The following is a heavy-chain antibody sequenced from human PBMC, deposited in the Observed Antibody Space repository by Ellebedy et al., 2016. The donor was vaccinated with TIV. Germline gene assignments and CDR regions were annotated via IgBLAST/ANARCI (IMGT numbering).Heavy chain of an antibody. D-gene: IGHD3-10*01. CDR2: INHSGST. Sequence: MPSETLSLTCAVYGGSFSGYYWSWIRQPPGKGLEWIGEINHSGSTNYNPSLKSRVIISVDTSKNQISLKLSSVTAADTAVYYCARLLITMVYGMDVWGQGTTVTVSS. CDR1: GGSFSGYY. CDR3: ARLLITMVYGMDV. J-gene: IGHJ6*02. V-gene: IGHV4-34*01.